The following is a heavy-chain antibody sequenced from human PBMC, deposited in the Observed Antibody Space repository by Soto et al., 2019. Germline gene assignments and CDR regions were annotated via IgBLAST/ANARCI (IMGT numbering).Heavy chain of an antibody. CDR3: AKGEIGGYSWYYFDY. CDR2: ISGSGGST. D-gene: IGHD5-18*01. J-gene: IGHJ4*02. CDR1: GFTFSSYA. Sequence: GGSLRLSCAASGFTFSSYAMSWVRQAPGKGLEWVSAISGSGGSTYYADSVKGRFTISRDNSKNTLYLQMNSLRAEDTAVYYCAKGEIGGYSWYYFDYWGQGTLVTVSS. V-gene: IGHV3-23*01.